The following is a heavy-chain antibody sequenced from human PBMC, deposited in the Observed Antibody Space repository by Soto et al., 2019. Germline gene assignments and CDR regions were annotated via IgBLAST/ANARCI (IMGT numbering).Heavy chain of an antibody. CDR1: GFTFSSYG. D-gene: IGHD6-19*01. Sequence: QVQLVESGGGVVQPGRSLRLSCAASGFTFSSYGMHWVRQAPGKGLEWVAVISYDGSNKYYADSVKGRFTISRDNSKNTLYLQMNSLRAEDTAVYYCAKDRDSSGWYLDWFDPWGQGNLVTVSS. V-gene: IGHV3-30*18. CDR3: AKDRDSSGWYLDWFDP. CDR2: ISYDGSNK. J-gene: IGHJ5*02.